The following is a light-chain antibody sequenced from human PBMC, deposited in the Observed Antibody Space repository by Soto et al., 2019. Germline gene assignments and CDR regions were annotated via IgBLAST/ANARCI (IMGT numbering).Light chain of an antibody. CDR2: GAS. Sequence: EIVLTQSPGTLSVSPGERATLSCRASQSVSTKLAWYQQKPGQAPRLLIYGASTRATGIPARLSGSGSDTEFTLTISSLQSEDFAVYYCQQYNSWPPYTFGQGTKLDI. CDR3: QQYNSWPPYT. V-gene: IGKV3-15*01. CDR1: QSVSTK. J-gene: IGKJ2*01.